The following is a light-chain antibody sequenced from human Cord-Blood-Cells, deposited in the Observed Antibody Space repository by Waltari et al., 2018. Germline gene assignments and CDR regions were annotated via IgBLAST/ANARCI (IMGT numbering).Light chain of an antibody. J-gene: IGKJ2*01. Sequence: DIQMTQSPSSLSASVGDRVTITCRASQSISSDFNWYQQKPGKAPKLLIYAASSLQSGVPSRFSGSGSGTDFTLTISSLQPEDFATYYCQQSYSTPPLYTFGQGTKLEIK. CDR1: QSISSD. CDR3: QQSYSTPPLYT. V-gene: IGKV1-39*01. CDR2: AAS.